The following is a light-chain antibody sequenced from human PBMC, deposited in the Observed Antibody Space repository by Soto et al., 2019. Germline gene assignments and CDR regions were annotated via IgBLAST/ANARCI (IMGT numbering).Light chain of an antibody. CDR3: QHRSNWLSIT. CDR2: DVS. CDR1: QSVSSY. J-gene: IGKJ5*01. V-gene: IGKV3-11*01. Sequence: EIVLTQSPATLSLSPGERVTLSCRASQSVSSYLAWYQQKPGQAPRLLIYDVSKRAAGIPARFSGSGSGTDFTLTISSLESEDFAVYYCQHRSNWLSITFGQGTRLDI.